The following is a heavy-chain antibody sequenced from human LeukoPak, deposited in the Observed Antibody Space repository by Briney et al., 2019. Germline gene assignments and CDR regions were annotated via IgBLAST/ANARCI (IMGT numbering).Heavy chain of an antibody. J-gene: IGHJ4*02. V-gene: IGHV1-2*02. Sequence: ASVKVSCKPSGYSFIGYYMHWVRQAPGQGLEWMGWINPNSGGTNYAQKFQDRVTMTRDTSISTAYMELSRLRSDDTAVYYCARDLEVRGVLYYFDYWGQGTLVTVST. CDR2: INPNSGGT. CDR1: GYSFIGYY. CDR3: ARDLEVRGVLYYFDY. D-gene: IGHD3-10*01.